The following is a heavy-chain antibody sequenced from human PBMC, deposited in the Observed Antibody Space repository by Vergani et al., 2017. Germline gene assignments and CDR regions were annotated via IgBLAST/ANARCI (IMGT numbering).Heavy chain of an antibody. CDR1: GGSISSYY. Sequence: QVQLQQWGAGLLKPSETLSLTCTVSGGSISSYYWSWIRQPPGKGLEWVSYISSSGSTIYYADSVKGRFTISRDNAKNSLYLQMNSLRAEDTAVYYCARDKGQWLGIDYWGQGTLVTVSS. D-gene: IGHD6-19*01. CDR2: ISSSGSTI. V-gene: IGHV3-11*01. CDR3: ARDKGQWLGIDY. J-gene: IGHJ4*02.